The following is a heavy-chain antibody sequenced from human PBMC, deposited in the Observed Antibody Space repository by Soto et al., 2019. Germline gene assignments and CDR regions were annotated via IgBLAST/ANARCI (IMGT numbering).Heavy chain of an antibody. D-gene: IGHD1-1*01. Sequence: QVQLQESGPGLVKPSETLSLTCTVSGGSISPYYWSWIRRPPGKGLEWIGYIFHSGSTNYNPSLKSRVTMSVDTSNNQLSLKLTSLTAADTAVYYCARHPSASGDSFDIWGLGTLVTVSS. CDR2: IFHSGST. J-gene: IGHJ3*02. CDR3: ARHPSASGDSFDI. V-gene: IGHV4-59*08. CDR1: GGSISPYY.